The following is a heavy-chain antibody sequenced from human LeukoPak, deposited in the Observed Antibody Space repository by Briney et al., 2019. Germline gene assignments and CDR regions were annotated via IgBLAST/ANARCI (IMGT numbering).Heavy chain of an antibody. CDR2: IYTSGST. CDR1: GGSISSYY. CDR3: AREKLGYCSSTSCHNWFDP. J-gene: IGHJ5*02. D-gene: IGHD2-2*01. V-gene: IGHV4-4*07. Sequence: SETLSLTCTVSGGSISSYYWSWIRQPAGKGLEWIGRIYTSGSTNYNPSLKSRVTMSVDTSKNQFSLKLSSVTAADMAVYYCAREKLGYCSSTSCHNWFDPWGQGTLVTVSS.